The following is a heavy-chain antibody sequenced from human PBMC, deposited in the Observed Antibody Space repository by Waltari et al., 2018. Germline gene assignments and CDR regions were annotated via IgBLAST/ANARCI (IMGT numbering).Heavy chain of an antibody. Sequence: QVQLQESGPGLVKPSETLSLTCTVSGGSTSSYYGSWIRQPPGEGLEWIGYIYYSGSTNYNPSLKSRVTMSVDTSKNQFSLKLRSVTAADTAVYYCARALAYCSGGSCSNYYMDVLGKGTTVTVSS. CDR1: GGSTSSYY. CDR3: ARALAYCSGGSCSNYYMDV. J-gene: IGHJ6*03. V-gene: IGHV4-59*01. CDR2: IYYSGST. D-gene: IGHD2-15*01.